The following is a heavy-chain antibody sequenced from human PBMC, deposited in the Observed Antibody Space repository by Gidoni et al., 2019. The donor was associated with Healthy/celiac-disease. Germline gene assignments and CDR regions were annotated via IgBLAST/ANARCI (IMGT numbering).Heavy chain of an antibody. D-gene: IGHD2-15*01. V-gene: IGHV3-30*03. CDR3: ATFDIVVVAGVAFDI. CDR2: ISYDGSNK. J-gene: IGHJ3*02. CDR1: GFTFSSYG. Sequence: QVQLVESGGGVVQPGRSLRLSWAASGFTFSSYGMHWVRQAPGKGLEWVAVISYDGSNKYSADSVKGRFTISRDNSKNTLYLQMNSLRAEDTAVYYCATFDIVVVAGVAFDIWGQGTMVTVSS.